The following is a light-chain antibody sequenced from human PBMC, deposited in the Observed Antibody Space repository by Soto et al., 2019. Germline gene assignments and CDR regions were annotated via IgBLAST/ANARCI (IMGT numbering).Light chain of an antibody. CDR2: DAS. V-gene: IGKV3D-20*02. J-gene: IGKJ1*01. CDR3: QQRGNWPVT. Sequence: EIVLTQSPGTLSLSPGERATLSCRASQSVSSSYLAWYQQKPGQAPRLLIYDASNRATDIPARFSGSGSGTDFTLTISSLEPDDFAVYYCQQRGNWPVTFGQGTRVDIK. CDR1: QSVSSSY.